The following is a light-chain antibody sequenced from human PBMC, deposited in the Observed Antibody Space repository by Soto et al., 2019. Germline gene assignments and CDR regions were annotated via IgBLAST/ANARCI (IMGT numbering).Light chain of an antibody. J-gene: IGLJ1*01. CDR1: SSDVGGYNY. CDR2: EVS. CDR3: SSYAGSNNYV. V-gene: IGLV2-8*01. Sequence: QSVLTQPPSASGSPGQSVTISCTGTSSDVGGYNYVSWYQQNPGKAPKLMIYEVSKRPSGVPDRFSGSKPGNTASLTVSGLQAEDEADYYCSSYAGSNNYVFGTGTKLTVL.